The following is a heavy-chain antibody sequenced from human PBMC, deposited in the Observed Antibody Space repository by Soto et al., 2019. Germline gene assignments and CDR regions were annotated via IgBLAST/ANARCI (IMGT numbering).Heavy chain of an antibody. V-gene: IGHV1-46*01. D-gene: IGHD5-18*01. CDR3: ARHPKIQLWSDYYYGMDV. J-gene: IGHJ6*02. CDR1: GYTFTSYY. CDR2: INPSGGST. Sequence: ASVKVSCKASGYTFTSYYMHWVRQAPGQGLEWMGIINPSGGSTSYAQKFQGRVTMTRDTSTSTVYMELSSLRSEDTAVYYCARHPKIQLWSDYYYGMDVWGQGTTVTVSS.